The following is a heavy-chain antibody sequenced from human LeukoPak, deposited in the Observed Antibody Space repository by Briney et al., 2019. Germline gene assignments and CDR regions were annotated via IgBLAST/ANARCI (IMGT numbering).Heavy chain of an antibody. D-gene: IGHD2-15*01. CDR3: ARDLASVAATTNWFDP. CDR2: IYYSRST. J-gene: IGHJ5*02. Sequence: PSETLSLTCTVSGGSISSSSYYWGWIRQPPGKGLEWIGSIYYSRSTYYNPSLKSRVTISVDTSKNQFSLKLSSVTAADTAVYYCARDLASVAATTNWFDPWGQGTLVTVSS. CDR1: GGSISSSSYY. V-gene: IGHV4-39*07.